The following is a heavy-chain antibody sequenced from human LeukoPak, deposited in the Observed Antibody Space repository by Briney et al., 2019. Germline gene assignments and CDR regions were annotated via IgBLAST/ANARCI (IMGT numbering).Heavy chain of an antibody. J-gene: IGHJ3*02. V-gene: IGHV3-48*03. CDR3: ARGHLSLTGSDAFDI. D-gene: IGHD3-10*01. CDR2: ISSGGSTI. CDR1: GFTFSSYE. Sequence: GGSLRLSCAASGFTFSSYEMSWVRQAPGKGLEWVSYISSGGSTIYYADSVKGRFTISRDNAKNSLYLQVNSLRAEDTAVYYCARGHLSLTGSDAFDIWGQGTMVTVSS.